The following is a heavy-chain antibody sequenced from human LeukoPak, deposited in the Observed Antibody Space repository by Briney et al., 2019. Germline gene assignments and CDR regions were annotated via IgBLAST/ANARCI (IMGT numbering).Heavy chain of an antibody. D-gene: IGHD4-23*01. Sequence: GASVKVSCKASGYTFTSYYMHWVRQAPGQGLEWMGIINPSGGSTSYAQKFQGRVTMTRDTSTSTVYMELSSLRSEDTAVYYCARDASTVVTPAYYYMDVWGKGTTVTVSS. CDR1: GYTFTSYY. CDR2: INPSGGST. V-gene: IGHV1-46*01. J-gene: IGHJ6*03. CDR3: ARDASTVVTPAYYYMDV.